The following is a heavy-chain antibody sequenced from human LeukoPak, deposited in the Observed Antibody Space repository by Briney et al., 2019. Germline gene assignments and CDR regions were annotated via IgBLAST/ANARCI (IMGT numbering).Heavy chain of an antibody. CDR2: ISTTGDSP. D-gene: IGHD2-21*01. CDR3: AKIKKMWSDYYIDV. Sequence: GGSLRLSCAGSGFTFSTYAINWVRQAPGKGLEWVSSISTTGDSPYYADSVKGRFTISRDNSKNTVYVHMNSLRAEDTAVYYCAKIKKMWSDYYIDVWGKGTTVTVSS. CDR1: GFTFSTYA. J-gene: IGHJ6*03. V-gene: IGHV3-23*01.